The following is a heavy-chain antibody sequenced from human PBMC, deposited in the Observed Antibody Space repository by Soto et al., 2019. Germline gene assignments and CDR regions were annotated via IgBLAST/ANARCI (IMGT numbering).Heavy chain of an antibody. CDR1: GFTFSSYA. Sequence: EVQLLESGGGLVQPGGSLRLSCAASGFTFSSYAMSWVRQAPGKGLEWVSAISGSGGSTYYADSVKGRFTISRDNSKNTLYLQMNSLRAEDTAVYYCAKDPYYYGSGSPTGWFDPWGQGTLVTVSS. V-gene: IGHV3-23*01. J-gene: IGHJ5*02. CDR3: AKDPYYYGSGSPTGWFDP. CDR2: ISGSGGST. D-gene: IGHD3-10*01.